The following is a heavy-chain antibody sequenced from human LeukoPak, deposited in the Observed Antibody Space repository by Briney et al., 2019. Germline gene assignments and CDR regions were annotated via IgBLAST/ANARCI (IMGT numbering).Heavy chain of an antibody. CDR1: GLIYKIYG. CDR2: IRNDGSNK. V-gene: IGHV3-30*02. D-gene: IGHD3-10*01. J-gene: IGHJ6*02. Sequence: GRSLGLSCAASGLIYKIYGKLWVRDPWTRGLVGVAFIRNDGSNKYYSDSVKGRFTISRDNSKNTLDLQMNSLRAEDTAVYYCAKESPFGRGMDVWGQGTTVTVSS. CDR3: AKESPFGRGMDV.